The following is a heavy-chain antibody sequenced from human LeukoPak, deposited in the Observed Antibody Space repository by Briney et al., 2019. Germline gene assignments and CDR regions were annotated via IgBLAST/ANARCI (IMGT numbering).Heavy chain of an antibody. CDR3: ARAGRGLRYFDWLTYDY. Sequence: GGSLRLSCAASGFTFSDYYMSWIRQAPGKGLEWVSYVSSGSSTIYYADSVKGRFTASRDNGKRSLYLHMNSLRAEDTAVYYCARAGRGLRYFDWLTYDYWGQGTLVTVSS. D-gene: IGHD3-9*01. CDR1: GFTFSDYY. V-gene: IGHV3-11*04. CDR2: VSSGSSTI. J-gene: IGHJ4*02.